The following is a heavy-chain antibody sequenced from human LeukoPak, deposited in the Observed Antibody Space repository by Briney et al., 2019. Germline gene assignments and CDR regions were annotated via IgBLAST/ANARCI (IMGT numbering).Heavy chain of an antibody. CDR2: ISYDGSNK. D-gene: IGHD6-6*01. CDR1: GFTFSSYG. V-gene: IGHV3-30*03. CDR3: ARDLAQYSSSSSSYYYGMDV. J-gene: IGHJ6*02. Sequence: GGSLRLSCAASGFTFSSYGMPWVRQAPGKGLEWVAVISYDGSNKYYADSVKGRFTISRDNSKNTLYLQMNSLRAEDTAVYYCARDLAQYSSSSSSYYYGMDVWGQGTTVTVSS.